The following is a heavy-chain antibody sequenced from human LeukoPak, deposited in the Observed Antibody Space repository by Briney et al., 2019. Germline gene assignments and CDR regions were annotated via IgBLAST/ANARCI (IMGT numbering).Heavy chain of an antibody. Sequence: GGSLRPSCAASGFTFSSYGMHWVRQAPGKGLEWVAVISYDGSNKYYADSVKGRFTISRDNSKNTLYLQMNSLRAEDTAVYYCAKDLVAGSALDYWGQGTLVTVSS. J-gene: IGHJ4*02. V-gene: IGHV3-30*18. CDR2: ISYDGSNK. CDR3: AKDLVAGSALDY. CDR1: GFTFSSYG. D-gene: IGHD6-19*01.